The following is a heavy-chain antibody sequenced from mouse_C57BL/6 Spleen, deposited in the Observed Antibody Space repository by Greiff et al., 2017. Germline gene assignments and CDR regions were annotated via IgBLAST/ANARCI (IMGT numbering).Heavy chain of an antibody. J-gene: IGHJ3*01. CDR2: IDPENGDT. Sequence: VQLKQSGAELVRPGASVKLSCTASGFNIKDDYMHWVKQRPEQGLEWIGWIDPENGDTEYASKFQGKATITADTSSNTAYLQLSSLTSEDTAVYYWTTRAWFAYWGQGTLVTVSA. V-gene: IGHV14-4*01. CDR1: GFNIKDDY. CDR3: TTRAWFAY.